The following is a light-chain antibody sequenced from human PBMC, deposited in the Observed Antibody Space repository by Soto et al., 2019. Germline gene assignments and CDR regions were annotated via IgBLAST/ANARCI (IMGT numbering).Light chain of an antibody. Sequence: EVVLTQSPGTLSLSPGERATLSCRASQSVSNNYLAWYQQKPGQAPRLLIYGASNRATGIPDRFSGSGSGTDFTLTISRLEPEDFAVYYCQQYDNSPVTFGQGTRLEI. CDR1: QSVSNNY. V-gene: IGKV3-20*01. CDR2: GAS. CDR3: QQYDNSPVT. J-gene: IGKJ5*01.